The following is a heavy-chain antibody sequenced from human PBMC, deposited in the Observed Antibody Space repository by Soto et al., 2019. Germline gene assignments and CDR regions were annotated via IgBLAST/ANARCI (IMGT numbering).Heavy chain of an antibody. CDR1: GFIFSSYS. CDR3: ARVSGTVERYSDLDY. V-gene: IGHV3-21*06. CDR2: ISPRSDYI. D-gene: IGHD3-10*01. Sequence: EVQLVESGGGLVKPGGSLRLSCAASGFIFSSYSMNWVRQAPGKGLEWVSSISPRSDYIYFADSMRGRFTIARDNAQNSLYLHMNNLRAEDTAVYHCARVSGTVERYSDLDYWGQGTLVTVSS. J-gene: IGHJ4*02.